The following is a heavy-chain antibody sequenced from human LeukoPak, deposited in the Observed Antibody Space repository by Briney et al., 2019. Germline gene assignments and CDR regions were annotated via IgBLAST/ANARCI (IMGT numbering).Heavy chain of an antibody. CDR2: IYHSGST. V-gene: IGHV4-4*02. J-gene: IGHJ4*02. Sequence: PSGTLSLTCGVSGGSISSSQWWSWVRQPPGKGLEWIGEIYHSGSTKYNPSLKSRVTISVDKSKNQFSLKLRSVTAADTAVYYCARGFGGNPGDLDYWGQGSLVTVSS. D-gene: IGHD4-23*01. CDR3: ARGFGGNPGDLDY. CDR1: GGSISSSQW.